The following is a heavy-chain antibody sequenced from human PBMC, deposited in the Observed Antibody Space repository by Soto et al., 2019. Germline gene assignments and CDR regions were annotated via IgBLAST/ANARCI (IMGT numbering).Heavy chain of an antibody. CDR3: AKRVWYFDL. V-gene: IGHV3-7*01. CDR2: IKQDGGKK. CDR1: GFTFSSYW. J-gene: IGHJ2*01. Sequence: EVQLVESGGGLVQPGGSLRLSCAASGFTFSSYWMTWVRQAPGKGLEWVANIKQDGGKKYYVDSVKGRFTISRDNAKNSLYLQMNSLRAEDTAVYYCAKRVWYFDLWGRGTLVTVSS.